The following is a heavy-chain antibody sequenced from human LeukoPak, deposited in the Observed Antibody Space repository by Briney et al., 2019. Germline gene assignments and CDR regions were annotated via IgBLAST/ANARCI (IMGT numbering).Heavy chain of an antibody. CDR2: TKQDGSEK. D-gene: IGHD2-2*01. V-gene: IGHV3-7*03. J-gene: IGHJ4*02. Sequence: PWGTLTLSCAASGFTFSSYWMSWVRQGPGQGLEWVANTKQDGSEKSYVGSVKGRFTISRDNATNSLYLQMNSLGAEDTAVYYCARVEFEVPAAMYQAVYYFDYWGQGTLVTVSS. CDR3: ARVEFEVPAAMYQAVYYFDY. CDR1: GFTFSSYW.